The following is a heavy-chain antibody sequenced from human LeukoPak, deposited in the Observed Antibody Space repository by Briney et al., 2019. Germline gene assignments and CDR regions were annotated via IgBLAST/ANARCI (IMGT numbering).Heavy chain of an antibody. J-gene: IGHJ4*02. D-gene: IGHD5-18*01. CDR1: GFTFSSYA. V-gene: IGHV3-23*01. Sequence: GGSLRLSCAASGFTFSSYAMSWVRQAPGKGLEWVSAISGSGGSTYYADSVKGRVTISRDNSKNTLYLQMNSLRAEDTAIYYCAKELWGTYYFDYWGQGTLVTVSS. CDR3: AKELWGTYYFDY. CDR2: ISGSGGST.